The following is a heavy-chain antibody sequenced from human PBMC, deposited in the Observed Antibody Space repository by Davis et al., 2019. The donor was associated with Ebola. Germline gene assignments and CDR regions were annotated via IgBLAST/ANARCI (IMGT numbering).Heavy chain of an antibody. J-gene: IGHJ6*02. CDR3: ARDLSADYYGMDV. CDR2: INPNSGGT. Sequence: AASVKVSCKASGYTFTGYYMHWVRQAPGQGLEWMGWINPNSGGTNYAQKFQGWVTMTRDTSISTAYMELSRLRSDDTAVYYRARDLSADYYGMDVWGQGTTVTVSS. CDR1: GYTFTGYY. D-gene: IGHD3-16*02. V-gene: IGHV1-2*04.